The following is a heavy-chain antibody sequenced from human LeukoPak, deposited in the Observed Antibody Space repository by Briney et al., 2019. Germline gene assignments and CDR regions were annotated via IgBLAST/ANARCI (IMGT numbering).Heavy chain of an antibody. J-gene: IGHJ4*02. D-gene: IGHD2-15*01. CDR2: IIPIFGTA. V-gene: IGHV1-69*06. CDR3: AREGQGYCSGGSCSYFDY. Sequence: SVKVSCKASGGTFSSYAISWVRQAPGQGLEWMGGIIPIFGTANYAQKFQGRVTITADKSTSTAYMELSSLRSEDTAVYYCAREGQGYCSGGSCSYFDYWGQGTLVTVSS. CDR1: GGTFSSYA.